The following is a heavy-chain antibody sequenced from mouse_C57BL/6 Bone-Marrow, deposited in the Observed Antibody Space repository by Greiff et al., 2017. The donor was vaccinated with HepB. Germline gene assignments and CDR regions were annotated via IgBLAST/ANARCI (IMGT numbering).Heavy chain of an antibody. J-gene: IGHJ2*01. V-gene: IGHV3-6*01. CDR3: ASTHYFDY. CDR1: GYSITSGYY. Sequence: EVKLMESGPGLVKPSQSLSLTCSVTGYSITSGYYWNWIRQFPGNKLEWMGYISYDGSNNYNPSLKNRISITRDTAKNQFFLELNSVTTEDTATYYCASTHYFDYWGQGTTLTVSS. CDR2: ISYDGSN.